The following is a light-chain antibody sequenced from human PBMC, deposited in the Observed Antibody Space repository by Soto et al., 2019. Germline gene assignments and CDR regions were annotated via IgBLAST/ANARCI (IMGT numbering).Light chain of an antibody. CDR1: QSVSSY. Sequence: EIVLTQSPASLSLSPGERATLSCRASQSVSSYLAWYQQKPGQAPRLLIYDASNRATGIPARFSGSGSGTDFTLTISSLEPQDLAVYYCQQRRNWPPVTFGQGTKV. J-gene: IGKJ1*01. CDR3: QQRRNWPPVT. CDR2: DAS. V-gene: IGKV3-11*01.